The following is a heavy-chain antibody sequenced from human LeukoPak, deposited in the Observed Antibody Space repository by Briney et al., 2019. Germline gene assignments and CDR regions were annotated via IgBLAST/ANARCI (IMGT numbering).Heavy chain of an antibody. J-gene: IGHJ4*02. CDR1: GYTFTSYY. V-gene: IGHV1-46*01. CDR3: ARVVLAEGYNVYFDY. CDR2: INPSGGST. Sequence: ASVKVSCKTSGYTFTSYYMHWVRQAPGQGLEWMGIINPSGGSTTYAQKFQGRLTMTSDTSTSTVYMELSSLRSEDTAVYYCARVVLAEGYNVYFDYWGQGTLVTVSS. D-gene: IGHD5-24*01.